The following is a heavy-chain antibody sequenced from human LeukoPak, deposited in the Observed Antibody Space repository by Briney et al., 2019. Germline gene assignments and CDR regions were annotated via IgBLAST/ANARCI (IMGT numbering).Heavy chain of an antibody. CDR1: GYTFTGYY. V-gene: IGHV1-2*02. CDR3: ARDQTWAKLFDY. D-gene: IGHD7-27*01. Sequence: GASVKVSCKASGYTFTGYYMHWVRQAPGQGLEWMGWINPNSGGTNYAQKFQGRVTMTTNTSTSTAYMELRSLRSDDTAVYYCARDQTWAKLFDYWGQGTLVTVSS. J-gene: IGHJ4*02. CDR2: INPNSGGT.